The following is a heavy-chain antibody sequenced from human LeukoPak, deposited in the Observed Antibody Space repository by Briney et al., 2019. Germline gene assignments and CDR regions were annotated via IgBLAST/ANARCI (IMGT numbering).Heavy chain of an antibody. V-gene: IGHV3-74*01. CDR1: GFTFSSYW. CDR3: ARDWRSGSGCSLDY. CDR2: INSDGSST. Sequence: GGSLRLSCAASGFTFSSYWMHWVRQAPGKGLVWVSRINSDGSSTSYADSVKGRFTISRDNSKNTLYLQMDSLRAEDTAVYYCARDWRSGSGCSLDYWGQGTLVTVSS. J-gene: IGHJ4*02. D-gene: IGHD6-19*01.